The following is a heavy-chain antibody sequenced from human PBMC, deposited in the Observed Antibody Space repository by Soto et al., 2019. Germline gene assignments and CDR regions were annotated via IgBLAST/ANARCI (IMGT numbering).Heavy chain of an antibody. CDR1: GGTFSSYT. J-gene: IGHJ4*02. CDR3: ARSRGINGVPPWDFDY. V-gene: IGHV1-69*02. Sequence: ASVKVSCKASGGTFSSYTISWVRQAPGQGLEWMGRIIPILGIANYAQKFQGRVTITADKSTSTAYMELSSLRSEDTAVYYCARSRGINGVPPWDFDYWGQGTLVTVSS. D-gene: IGHD2-8*01. CDR2: IIPILGIA.